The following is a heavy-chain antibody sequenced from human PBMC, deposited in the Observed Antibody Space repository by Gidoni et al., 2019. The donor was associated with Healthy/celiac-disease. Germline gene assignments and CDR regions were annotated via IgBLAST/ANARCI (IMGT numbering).Heavy chain of an antibody. CDR3: ARDKVAVAVAFGSGMDV. J-gene: IGHJ6*02. CDR2: IWYDGSSK. Sequence: QVKLVESGGGVVQPGRSLRLFCTTSGISSRLHCMHWVRQAPGKGLEWVAVIWYDGSSKYYADSVKGRFTISRDNSKNTLYLQMNSLRAEDTAVYYCARDKVAVAVAFGSGMDVWGQGTTVTVSS. V-gene: IGHV3-33*01. D-gene: IGHD6-19*01. CDR1: GISSRLHC.